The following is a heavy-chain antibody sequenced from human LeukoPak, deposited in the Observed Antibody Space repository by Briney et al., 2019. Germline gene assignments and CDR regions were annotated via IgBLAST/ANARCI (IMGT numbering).Heavy chain of an antibody. D-gene: IGHD1-1*01. V-gene: IGHV4-39*01. CDR1: GDSIGGSDYY. CDR3: LRHAGGIILT. CDR2: IWYSGSA. Sequence: PSETLSLTCNVSGDSIGGSDYYWGWMRQPPGKGLEWIANIWYSGSAYYNPSLQSRVTITVDTSKNQFSLNVKSVTAGDSAVYYCLRHAGGIILTWGQGTRVAVSS. J-gene: IGHJ5*02.